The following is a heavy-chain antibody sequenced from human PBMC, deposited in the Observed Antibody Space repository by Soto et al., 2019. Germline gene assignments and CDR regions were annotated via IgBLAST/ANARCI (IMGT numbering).Heavy chain of an antibody. CDR3: AAGESAPTLYDILTSYRPLYYYYGMDV. D-gene: IGHD3-9*01. V-gene: IGHV1-58*01. CDR2: IVVGSGNT. CDR1: GFTFTSSA. Sequence: SVKVSCKASGFTFTSSAVQWVRQARGQRLEWIGWIVVGSGNTNYAQKFQERVTITRDMSTSTAYMELSSLRSEDTAVYYCAAGESAPTLYDILTSYRPLYYYYGMDVWGQGTTVTVSS. J-gene: IGHJ6*02.